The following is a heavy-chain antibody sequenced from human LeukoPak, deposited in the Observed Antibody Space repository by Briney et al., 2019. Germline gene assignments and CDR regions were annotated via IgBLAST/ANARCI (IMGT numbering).Heavy chain of an antibody. J-gene: IGHJ4*02. D-gene: IGHD3-3*01. CDR1: GFIFNDYA. CDR2: ISWNSGNK. CDR3: AKDMDFWSGSDY. Sequence: GGSLRLSCAASGFIFNDYAMHWVRQPPGKGLEWVSTISWNSGNKLYTDSVKGRFTISRDNAEDSLYLQMNSLRPEDTALYYCAKDMDFWSGSDYWGQGTLVTVSS. V-gene: IGHV3-9*01.